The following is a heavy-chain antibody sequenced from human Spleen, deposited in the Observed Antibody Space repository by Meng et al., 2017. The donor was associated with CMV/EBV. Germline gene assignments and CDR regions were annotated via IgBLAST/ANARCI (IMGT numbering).Heavy chain of an antibody. Sequence: ASVKVSCKASGYTFTSYDINWVRQATGQGLEWMGWMNPNSGNTGYAQKFQGRVTITRNTSISTAYMELSSLRSDDTAVYYCARDMSCSTSSCYYYYGMDVWGQGTTVTVSS. CDR2: MNPNSGNT. D-gene: IGHD2-2*01. CDR1: GYTFTSYD. J-gene: IGHJ6*02. CDR3: ARDMSCSTSSCYYYYGMDV. V-gene: IGHV1-8*03.